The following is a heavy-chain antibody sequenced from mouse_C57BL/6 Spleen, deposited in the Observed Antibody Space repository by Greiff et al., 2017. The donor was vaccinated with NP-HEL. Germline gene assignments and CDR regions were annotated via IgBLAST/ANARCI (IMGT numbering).Heavy chain of an antibody. CDR3: ARGPFYAPYAMDY. CDR1: GFTFSSYA. J-gene: IGHJ4*01. D-gene: IGHD1-1*01. Sequence: DVMLVESGGGLVKPGGSLKLSCAASGFTFSSYAMSWVRQTPDKRLEWVATISDGGSYTYYPDNVKGRFTISRDNAKNNLYLQMSHLKSEDTAMYYCARGPFYAPYAMDYWGQGTSVTVSS. CDR2: ISDGGSYT. V-gene: IGHV5-4*03.